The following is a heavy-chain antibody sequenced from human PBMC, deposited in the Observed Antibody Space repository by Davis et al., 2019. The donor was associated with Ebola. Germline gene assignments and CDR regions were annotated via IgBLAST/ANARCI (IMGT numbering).Heavy chain of an antibody. CDR2: VHGGNGNT. J-gene: IGHJ6*04. D-gene: IGHD2-15*01. V-gene: IGHV1/OR15-3*02. CDR1: GYTFTGYY. Sequence: ASVKVSCKASGYTFTGYYMHWVRQAPGQRLEWMGWVHGGNGNTKYSQRFQGRVTITTDTSASTAYLDLSSLRSEDTAVYYCAREIVVVVAATGYYYYGMDVWGKGTTVTVSS. CDR3: AREIVVVVAATGYYYYGMDV.